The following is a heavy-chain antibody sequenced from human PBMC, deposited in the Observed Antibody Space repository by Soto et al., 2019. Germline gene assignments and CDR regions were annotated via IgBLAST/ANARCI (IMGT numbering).Heavy chain of an antibody. J-gene: IGHJ6*02. Sequence: QVQLVESGGGVVQPGRSLRLSCAASGFTFSSYGMHGVRQAPGKGLEWVAVIWYDGSNKYYADSVKGRFTISRDNSKNTLYLQMNSLRAEDTAVYYCARAVVPAAPCYYYGMDVWGRGPTVTVSS. CDR1: GFTFSSYG. CDR2: IWYDGSNK. CDR3: ARAVVPAAPCYYYGMDV. V-gene: IGHV3-33*01. D-gene: IGHD2-2*01.